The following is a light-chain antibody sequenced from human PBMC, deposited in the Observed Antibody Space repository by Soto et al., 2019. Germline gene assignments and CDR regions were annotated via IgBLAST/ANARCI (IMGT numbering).Light chain of an antibody. CDR3: QQRSNWHT. Sequence: EIVLTQSPATLSLSPGERATLSCRASQSVSSYLAWYQQKPGQAPRLLIYDASNRATGIPARFSSSGSGTDFTLTISSLEPEDFAVYYCQQRSNWHTFGPGTKVDIK. CDR2: DAS. CDR1: QSVSSY. J-gene: IGKJ3*01. V-gene: IGKV3-11*01.